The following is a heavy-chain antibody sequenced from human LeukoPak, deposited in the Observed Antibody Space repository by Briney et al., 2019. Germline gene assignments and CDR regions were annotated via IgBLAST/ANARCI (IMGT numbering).Heavy chain of an antibody. CDR1: GFTFSSYW. CDR2: INSDGSST. Sequence: GGSLRLSCAASGFTFSSYWMHWVRQAPGKGLVWVSRINSDGSSTSYADSVKGRFTISRDNAKNTLYLQMNSLRAEDTAVYHCARVAHCSGGSCYSSSAFDIWGQGTMVTVSS. V-gene: IGHV3-74*01. J-gene: IGHJ3*02. CDR3: ARVAHCSGGSCYSSSAFDI. D-gene: IGHD2-15*01.